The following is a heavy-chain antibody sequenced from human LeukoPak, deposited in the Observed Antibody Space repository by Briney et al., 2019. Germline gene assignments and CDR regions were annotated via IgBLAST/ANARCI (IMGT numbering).Heavy chain of an antibody. CDR3: AKDTLPWCSGGSCYSPLDP. V-gene: IGHV3-33*06. D-gene: IGHD2-15*01. CDR2: IWYDGSNK. J-gene: IGHJ5*02. Sequence: GGSLRLSCAASEFTFSSYGMHWVRQAPGKGQEWVAVIWYDGSNKYYADSVKGRFTISRDNSKNTLYLQMNSLRAEDTAVYYCAKDTLPWCSGGSCYSPLDPWGQGTLVTVSS. CDR1: EFTFSSYG.